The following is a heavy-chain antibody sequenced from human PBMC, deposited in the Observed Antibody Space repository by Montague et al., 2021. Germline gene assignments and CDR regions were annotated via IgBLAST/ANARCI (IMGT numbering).Heavy chain of an antibody. CDR2: IFYSGNT. V-gene: IGHV4-31*03. D-gene: IGHD3-10*01. Sequence: TLSLTCTVSGGSISSGGYYWSWIRQLPGKDLEWIGYIFYSGNTYYNPSLKSRVTISVDTSKNQFSLKLSSVTAADTAVYYCARAEDYYGSGSYLGFDYWGQGTLVTVSS. J-gene: IGHJ4*02. CDR1: GGSISSGGYY. CDR3: ARAEDYYGSGSYLGFDY.